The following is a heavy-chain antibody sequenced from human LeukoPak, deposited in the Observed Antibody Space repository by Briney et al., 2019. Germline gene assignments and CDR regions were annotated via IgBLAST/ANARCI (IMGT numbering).Heavy chain of an antibody. V-gene: IGHV4-34*01. Sequence: TSETLSLTCAVYGGSFSGYYWSWIRQPPGKGLEWIGEINHSGSTNYNPSLKSRVTISVDTSKNQFSLKLSSVTAADTAVYYCARDGYNPVAFDIWGQGTVVTVSS. J-gene: IGHJ3*02. CDR2: INHSGST. CDR3: ARDGYNPVAFDI. CDR1: GGSFSGYY. D-gene: IGHD5-24*01.